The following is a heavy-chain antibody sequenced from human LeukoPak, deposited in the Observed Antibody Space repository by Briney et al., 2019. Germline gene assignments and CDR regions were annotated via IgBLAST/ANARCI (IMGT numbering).Heavy chain of an antibody. CDR2: ISDSGGIT. D-gene: IGHD6-6*01. J-gene: IGHJ4*02. CDR1: GFTFGSYP. Sequence: GVSLRLSCAASGFTFGSYPMTWVRQAPGKGPEWVSFISDSGGITYYADSVKGRFTISRDNSKNTLYLQMNSLRAEDTAVYYCAKNTQYSGYYDCWGQGTLVAVSS. CDR3: AKNTQYSGYYDC. V-gene: IGHV3-23*01.